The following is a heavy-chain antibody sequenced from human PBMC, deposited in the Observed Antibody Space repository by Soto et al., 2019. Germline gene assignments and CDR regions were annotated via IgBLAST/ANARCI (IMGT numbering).Heavy chain of an antibody. D-gene: IGHD4-17*01. CDR3: ARWDYGYYARFDY. J-gene: IGHJ4*02. CDR2: MNPNSGNT. CDR1: GYTFTSHD. Sequence: QVQLVQSGAEVKKSGASVKVSCKASGYTFTSHDINWVRQATGQGLEWMGWMNPNSGNTGYAQKFQGRVTMTRNTSIRTAYMALSSLRSEDTAVYYCARWDYGYYARFDYWGQGTLVTVSS. V-gene: IGHV1-8*01.